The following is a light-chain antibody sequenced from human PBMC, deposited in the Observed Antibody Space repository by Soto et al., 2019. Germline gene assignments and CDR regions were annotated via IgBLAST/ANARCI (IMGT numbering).Light chain of an antibody. Sequence: QSALTQPRSVSGSPGQSVSISCSGTSSDVGGYNYLSWYQQHPGKAPKLMIYDVSKRPSGVPDRFSGSRSGNTASLTISGLQAEDEADYYCFSYAGSWLLGGGTKLTVL. CDR3: FSYAGSWL. CDR2: DVS. V-gene: IGLV2-11*01. J-gene: IGLJ2*01. CDR1: SSDVGGYNY.